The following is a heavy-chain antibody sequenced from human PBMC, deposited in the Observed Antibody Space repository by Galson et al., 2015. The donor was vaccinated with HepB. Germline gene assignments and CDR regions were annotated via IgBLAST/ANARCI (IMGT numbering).Heavy chain of an antibody. J-gene: IGHJ5*02. CDR2: ISSNGDTT. V-gene: IGHV3-64*01. Sequence: SLRLSCAASGFIFSSYAMHWVRQAPGKGLEYVSAISSNGDTTYYANSVRGRFTISRDNSKNTLYLQMGSLRAEDVAVYYCARVADNSWFDPWGQGNLVTVSS. CDR1: GFIFSSYA. CDR3: ARVADNSWFDP.